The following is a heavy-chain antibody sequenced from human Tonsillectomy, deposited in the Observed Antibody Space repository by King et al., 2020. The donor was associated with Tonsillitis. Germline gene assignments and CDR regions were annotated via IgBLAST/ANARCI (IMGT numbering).Heavy chain of an antibody. CDR3: ARESGYSYGLYYYYYMDV. D-gene: IGHD5-18*01. V-gene: IGHV4-34*01. CDR2: INHSGST. J-gene: IGHJ6*03. Sequence: VQLQQWGAGLLKPSETLSLTCAVYGGSFSGYYWSWIRQPPGKGLEWIGEINHSGSTNYNPSLKSRVTISVDTSKNQFSLKLSSVTAADTAVYYCARESGYSYGLYYYYYMDVWGKGTTVTVSS. CDR1: GGSFSGYY.